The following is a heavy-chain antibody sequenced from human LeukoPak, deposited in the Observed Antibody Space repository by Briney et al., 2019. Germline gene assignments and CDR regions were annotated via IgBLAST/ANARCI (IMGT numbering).Heavy chain of an antibody. D-gene: IGHD6-19*01. CDR1: GFTFSSYS. V-gene: IGHV3-21*01. Sequence: GGSLRLSCAASGFTFSSYSMNWVRQAPGKGLEWVSSISSSSSYIYYADSVKGRFTISRDNAKNSLYLQMNSLRAEDTAMYYCARDWDSSGPYYFDYWGQGTLVTVSS. J-gene: IGHJ4*02. CDR2: ISSSSSYI. CDR3: ARDWDSSGPYYFDY.